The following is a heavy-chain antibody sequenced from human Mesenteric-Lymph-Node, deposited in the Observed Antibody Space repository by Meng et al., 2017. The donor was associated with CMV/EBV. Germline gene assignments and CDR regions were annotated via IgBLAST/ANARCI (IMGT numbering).Heavy chain of an antibody. V-gene: IGHV1-69*01. J-gene: IGHJ4*02. Sequence: PGGTFSKYAMSWVRQAPGQGLEWMGGIIPIFGTTNYAQKFQGRLTLTADESTNTAYMELSSLRSEDTAFYYCARFCSSTSCYGNFDFWGQGTLVTVSS. CDR1: GGTFSKYA. D-gene: IGHD2-2*01. CDR3: ARFCSSTSCYGNFDF. CDR2: IIPIFGTT.